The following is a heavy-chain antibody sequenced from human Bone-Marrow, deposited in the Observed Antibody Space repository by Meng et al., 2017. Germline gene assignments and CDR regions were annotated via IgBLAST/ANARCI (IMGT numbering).Heavy chain of an antibody. D-gene: IGHD2-8*01. V-gene: IGHV3-74*01. CDR2: INGDGTST. CDR1: GFTFSSYW. CDR3: ARDFEWPYDAFDI. J-gene: IGHJ3*02. Sequence: GESLKISCAASGFTFSSYWMDWVRQAPGMGLVWVSRINGDGTSTSYADSVKGRFTISRDNAKNSLYLQMNSLRAEDTAVYYCARDFEWPYDAFDIWGQGTMVTVSS.